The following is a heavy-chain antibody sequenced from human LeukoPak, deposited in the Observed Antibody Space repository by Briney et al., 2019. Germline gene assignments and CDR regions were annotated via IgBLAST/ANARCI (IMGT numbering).Heavy chain of an antibody. CDR2: IYPSGST. Sequence: PSETLSLTCTVSGGSISSYYWSWIRQPAGKGLEWIGRIYPSGSTNYNPSLKSRVTMSVDTSKNQFSLKLSSVTAADTAVYYCARSPPYSSGWYWFDPWGQGTLSPSPQ. J-gene: IGHJ5*02. CDR1: GGSISSYY. V-gene: IGHV4-4*07. CDR3: ARSPPYSSGWYWFDP. D-gene: IGHD6-19*01.